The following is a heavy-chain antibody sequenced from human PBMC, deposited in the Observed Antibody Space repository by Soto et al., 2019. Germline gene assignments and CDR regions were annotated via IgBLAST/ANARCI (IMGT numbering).Heavy chain of an antibody. V-gene: IGHV3-53*01. CDR3: ARDWNGDKYFDF. CDR1: GFTFSRYA. Sequence: PGGSLRLSCAASGFTFSRYAVSWVRQAPGKGLEWVSVIFSDDNTYYADSVKGRFTISRDTSKSTVYLQMNSLRAEDTAVYYCARDWNGDKYFDFWDQGSLVTVSS. D-gene: IGHD4-17*01. CDR2: IFSDDNT. J-gene: IGHJ4*02.